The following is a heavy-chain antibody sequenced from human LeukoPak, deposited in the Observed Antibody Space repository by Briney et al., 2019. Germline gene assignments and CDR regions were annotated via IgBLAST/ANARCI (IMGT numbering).Heavy chain of an antibody. CDR2: IIPIFGTA. J-gene: IGHJ6*04. CDR3: ARGWRGVVPAAISYYGMDV. CDR1: GGTFSSYA. D-gene: IGHD2-2*01. V-gene: IGHV1-69*01. Sequence: EASMKVSCKASGGTFSSYAISWVRQAPGQGLEWMGGIIPIFGTANYAQKFQGRVTITADESTSTAYMELSSLRSEDTAVYYCARGWRGVVPAAISYYGMDVWGKGTTVTVSS.